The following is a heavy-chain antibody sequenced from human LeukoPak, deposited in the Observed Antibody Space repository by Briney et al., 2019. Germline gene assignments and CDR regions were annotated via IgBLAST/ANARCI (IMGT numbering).Heavy chain of an antibody. CDR3: AKEDLGYCSSSSCSTDY. V-gene: IGHV3-30*02. CDR2: IQYDGSNK. Sequence: GGSLRLSCAASGFIFSNYGMIWVRQAPGKGLEWVASIQYDGSNKYYAESVKGRFTISRDNSKNTLYLQMNSLRAEETAVYYCAKEDLGYCSSSSCSTDYWGQGTLITVSS. CDR1: GFIFSNYG. J-gene: IGHJ4*02. D-gene: IGHD2-2*02.